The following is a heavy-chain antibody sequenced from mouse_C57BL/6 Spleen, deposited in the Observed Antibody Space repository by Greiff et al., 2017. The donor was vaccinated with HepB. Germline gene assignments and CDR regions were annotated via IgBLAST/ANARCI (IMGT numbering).Heavy chain of an antibody. CDR2: IDPEDGDT. V-gene: IGHV14-1*01. CDR1: GFNIKDYY. CDR3: TTHIRYNSNYVFDY. D-gene: IGHD2-5*01. J-gene: IGHJ2*01. Sequence: VQLQQSGAELVRPGASVKLSCTASGFNIKDYYMHWVKQRPEQGLVWIGRIDPEDGDTEYAPKFQGKATMTADTSSNTAYLQLSSLTSEDTAVYYCTTHIRYNSNYVFDYWGQGTTVTVSS.